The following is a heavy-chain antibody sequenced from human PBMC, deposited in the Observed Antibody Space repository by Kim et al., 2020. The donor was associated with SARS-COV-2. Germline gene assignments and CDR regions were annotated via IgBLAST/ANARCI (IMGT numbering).Heavy chain of an antibody. V-gene: IGHV4-31*03. CDR1: GGSISSGGYY. CDR3: ARAVYYYDSSGLPDY. D-gene: IGHD3-22*01. J-gene: IGHJ4*02. Sequence: SETLSLTCTVSGGSISSGGYYWSWIRQHPGKGLEWIGYIYYSGSTYYNPSLKSRVTISVDTSKNQFSLKLSSVTAADTAVYYCARAVYYYDSSGLPDYWGQGTLVTVSS. CDR2: IYYSGST.